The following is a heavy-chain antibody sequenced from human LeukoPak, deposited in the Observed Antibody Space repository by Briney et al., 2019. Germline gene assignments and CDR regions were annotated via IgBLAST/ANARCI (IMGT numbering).Heavy chain of an antibody. CDR2: IYTSGST. Sequence: PSETLSLTCTVSGNSISSGDNYWSWIRQPAGKGLEWIGRIYTSGSTNYNPSLKSRVTISGDTSKNQFSLKLSSVTAADTAVYYCARDESHYDILTGYYISPIDYWGQGTLVTVSS. CDR3: ARDESHYDILTGYYISPIDY. J-gene: IGHJ4*02. D-gene: IGHD3-9*01. CDR1: GNSISSGDNY. V-gene: IGHV4-61*02.